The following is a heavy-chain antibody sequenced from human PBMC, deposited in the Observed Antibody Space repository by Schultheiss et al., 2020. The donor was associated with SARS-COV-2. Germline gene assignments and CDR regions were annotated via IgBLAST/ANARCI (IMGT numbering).Heavy chain of an antibody. J-gene: IGHJ4*02. Sequence: SQTLSLTCAVSGYSISSGYYWGWIRQPPGKGLEWIGSIYHSGSTYYNPSLKSRVTISVDTSKNQFSLKLSSVTAADTAVYYCARNKYGDYVFGYWGQGTLVTVAS. CDR3: ARNKYGDYVFGY. D-gene: IGHD4-17*01. CDR1: GYSISSGYY. CDR2: IYHSGST. V-gene: IGHV4-38-2*01.